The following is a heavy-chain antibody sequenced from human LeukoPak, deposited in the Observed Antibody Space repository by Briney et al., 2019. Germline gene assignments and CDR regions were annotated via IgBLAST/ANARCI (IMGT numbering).Heavy chain of an antibody. CDR3: ARWGYDSASGLDY. CDR1: GFTFSSYW. D-gene: IGHD1-20*01. CDR2: IKQDGSEK. J-gene: IGHJ4*02. V-gene: IGHV3-7*01. Sequence: GGSLRLSCAASGFTFSSYWMSWVRQAPGKGLEWVANIKQDGSEKYYVDSVKGRFTISRDNAKNSLYLQMNSLRAEDTAVYYCARWGYDSASGLDYSGQGTLVTVSS.